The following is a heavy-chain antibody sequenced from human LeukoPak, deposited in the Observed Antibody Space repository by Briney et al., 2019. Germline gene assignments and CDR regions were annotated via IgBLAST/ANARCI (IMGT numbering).Heavy chain of an antibody. CDR3: ARDRGTTAIFFDI. CDR1: GGSISSYY. D-gene: IGHD1-1*01. V-gene: IGHV4-59*01. Sequence: PSETLSLTCTVSGGSISSYYWSWIRQPPGKGLEWIGYIYYSGSTNYNPSLKSRVTISVDTSKNQFSLKLSSVTAADTAVYYCARDRGTTAIFFDIWGQGTMVTVSS. J-gene: IGHJ3*02. CDR2: IYYSGST.